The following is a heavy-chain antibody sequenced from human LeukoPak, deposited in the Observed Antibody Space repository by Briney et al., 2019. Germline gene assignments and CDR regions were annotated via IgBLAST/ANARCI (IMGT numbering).Heavy chain of an antibody. CDR1: GYSISSGYY. J-gene: IGHJ4*02. Sequence: SETLFLTCTVSGYSISSGYYWGWIRQPPGKGLEWIGSIYHSGSTYYNPSLKSRVTISVDTSKNQFSLKLSSVTAADTAVYYCARGTEDLPSGYYFDYWGQGTLVTVSS. D-gene: IGHD3-10*01. V-gene: IGHV4-38-2*02. CDR3: ARGTEDLPSGYYFDY. CDR2: IYHSGST.